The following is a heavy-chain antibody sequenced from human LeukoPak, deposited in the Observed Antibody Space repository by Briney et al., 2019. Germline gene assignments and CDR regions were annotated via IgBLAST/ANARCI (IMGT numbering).Heavy chain of an antibody. CDR2: IVPILGVA. J-gene: IGHJ4*02. CDR1: GGTFSSYG. CDR3: ARDSGYEGGFDY. D-gene: IGHD5-12*01. Sequence: SVKVSCKSSGGTFSSYGINWVRQVPGQGPEWMGRIVPILGVASFAQKFQGRVTIIADKSTSTAYMELSSLRSEDTAVYYCARDSGYEGGFDYWGQGTLVTVSS. V-gene: IGHV1-69*04.